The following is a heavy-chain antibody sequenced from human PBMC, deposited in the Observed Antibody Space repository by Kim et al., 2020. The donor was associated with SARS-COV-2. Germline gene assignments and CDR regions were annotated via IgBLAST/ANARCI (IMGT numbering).Heavy chain of an antibody. Sequence: GGSLRLSCTTSGFTFTGYAMSWVRQAPGKGLEWVSSIDGSDGTTYYVDSVKGRFTISRDNSKNTLYLQMSTLRADDTAVYYWMKGGWGSIWDHWGQGTLVTVSS. CDR1: GFTFTGYA. J-gene: IGHJ4*02. V-gene: IGHV3-23*01. D-gene: IGHD2-21*01. CDR3: MKGGWGSIWDH. CDR2: IDGSDGTT.